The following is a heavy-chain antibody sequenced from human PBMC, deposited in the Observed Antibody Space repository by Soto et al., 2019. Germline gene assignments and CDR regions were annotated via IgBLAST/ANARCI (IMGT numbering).Heavy chain of an antibody. D-gene: IGHD2-2*01. CDR3: AKAPGDCSSTSCYGAYFDY. Sequence: GGSLRLSCAASGFTFSNSAMSWVRQAPGKGLDWVSGISGNGGSIGYADSVRGRFTISRDNAKNSLYLQMNSLRAEDTALYYCAKAPGDCSSTSCYGAYFDYWGQGTLVTVSS. V-gene: IGHV3-9*01. CDR1: GFTFSNSA. CDR2: ISGNGGSI. J-gene: IGHJ4*02.